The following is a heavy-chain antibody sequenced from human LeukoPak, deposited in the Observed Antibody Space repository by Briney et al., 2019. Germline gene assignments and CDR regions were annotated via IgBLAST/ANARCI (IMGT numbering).Heavy chain of an antibody. D-gene: IGHD4-23*01. CDR3: ARDKAVVTRKYYYYGMDV. J-gene: IGHJ6*02. V-gene: IGHV3-21*01. CDR1: GFTFSSYR. Sequence: PGGSLRLSCAASGFTFSSYRMTWVRQAPGKGLEWVSSISSSSSYIYYADSVKGRFTISRDNAKNSLYLQMNSLRAEDTAVYYCARDKAVVTRKYYYYGMDVWGQGTTVTVSS. CDR2: ISSSSSYI.